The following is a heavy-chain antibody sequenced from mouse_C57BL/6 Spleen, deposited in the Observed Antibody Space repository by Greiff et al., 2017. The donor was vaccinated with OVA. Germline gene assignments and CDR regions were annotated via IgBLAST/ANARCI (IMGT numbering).Heavy chain of an antibody. CDR1: GYSFTDSN. D-gene: IGHD2-3*01. V-gene: IGHV1-39*01. J-gene: IGHJ3*01. CDR3: AREGLYDGYYRFAY. CDR2: INPNYGTT. Sequence: EVQLQQSGPELVKPGASVKISCKASGYSFTDSNMHWVKQSTGKSLEWIGVINPNYGTTSYNQKFKGKATLTVYQSSSTAYMPLNSLTSEDSAVYDCAREGLYDGYYRFAYWGQGTLVTVSA.